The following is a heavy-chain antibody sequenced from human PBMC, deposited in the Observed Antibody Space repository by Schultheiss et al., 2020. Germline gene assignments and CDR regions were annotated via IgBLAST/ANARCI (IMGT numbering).Heavy chain of an antibody. J-gene: IGHJ4*02. D-gene: IGHD7-27*01. CDR2: IFYSGST. CDR1: GASSSSYY. V-gene: IGHV4-59*12. Sequence: SETLSLTCTVSGASSSSYYWRWIRQPPGKGLEWIGYIFYSGSTNYNPSLKSRVTISVDTSKNQFSLKLSSVTAADTAVYYCARGRLTGEVDYWGQGTLVTVSS. CDR3: ARGRLTGEVDY.